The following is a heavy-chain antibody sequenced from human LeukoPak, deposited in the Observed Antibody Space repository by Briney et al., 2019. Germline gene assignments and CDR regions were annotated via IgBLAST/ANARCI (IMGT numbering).Heavy chain of an antibody. J-gene: IGHJ4*02. Sequence: PSETLSLTCTVSGGSISSYYWSWIRQPPGKGLEWIGYIYYSGSTNYNPSLKSRVTISVDTSKNQFSLKLSSVTAADTAVCYCARTEYSSGWYYFDYWGQGTLVTVSS. D-gene: IGHD6-19*01. CDR2: IYYSGST. CDR1: GGSISSYY. V-gene: IGHV4-59*01. CDR3: ARTEYSSGWYYFDY.